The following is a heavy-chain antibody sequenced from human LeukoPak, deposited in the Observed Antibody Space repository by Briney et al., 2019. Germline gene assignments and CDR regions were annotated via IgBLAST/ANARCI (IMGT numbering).Heavy chain of an antibody. J-gene: IGHJ4*02. D-gene: IGHD6-19*01. V-gene: IGHV1-18*01. CDR2: IATYSGKT. Sequence: ASVKVSCKASGYTFSSYGISWVRQAPGQGLEWMGWIATYSGKTKYAEKVQGRVTMTTDTSTTTAYMELRTLRSDDTAMYYCARHIQGSGWHLDYWGQGTLVTVSS. CDR1: GYTFSSYG. CDR3: ARHIQGSGWHLDY.